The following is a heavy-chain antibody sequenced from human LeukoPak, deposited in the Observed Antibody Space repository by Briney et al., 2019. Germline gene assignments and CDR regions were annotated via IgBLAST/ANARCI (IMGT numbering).Heavy chain of an antibody. CDR1: GGSISSGDYY. V-gene: IGHV4-30-4*08. CDR2: IYYSGST. J-gene: IGHJ4*02. CDR3: ARGGSGSYYVGPFDY. Sequence: PSETLSLTCTVSGGSISSGDYYWSWIRQPPGKGLEWIGYIYYSGSTYYNPSLKSRVTMSVDTSKNQFSLKLSSVTAADTAVYYCARGGSGSYYVGPFDYWGQGTLVTVSS. D-gene: IGHD1-26*01.